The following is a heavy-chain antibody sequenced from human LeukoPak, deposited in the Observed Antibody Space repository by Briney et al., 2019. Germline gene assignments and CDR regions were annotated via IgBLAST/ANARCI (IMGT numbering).Heavy chain of an antibody. J-gene: IGHJ4*02. D-gene: IGHD2-15*01. V-gene: IGHV3-30*04. Sequence: GGSLRLSCATSGFSFYNLAIHWVRQAPGKGLEWVSLISHDGNSRKYADSVRGRFIVSRDNSKNTLYLQMNSLRSEDTAVYYCASDSAWNLHGGYLDHWGQGTLVTVSS. CDR1: GFSFYNLA. CDR2: ISHDGNSR. CDR3: ASDSAWNLHGGYLDH.